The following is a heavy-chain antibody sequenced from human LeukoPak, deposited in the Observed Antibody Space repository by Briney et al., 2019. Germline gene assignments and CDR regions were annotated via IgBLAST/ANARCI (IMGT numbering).Heavy chain of an antibody. CDR3: ARGGGSSWTQRGYFQY. D-gene: IGHD6-13*01. V-gene: IGHV1-69*05. CDR1: GGTFSSYA. J-gene: IGHJ1*01. Sequence: ASVKVSCKASGGTFSSYAISWVRQAPGQGLEWMGGIIPIFGTANYAQKFQGRVTMTTDTSTSTAYMELRSLRSDDTAVYYCARGGGSSWTQRGYFQYWGQGTLVTVSS. CDR2: IIPIFGTA.